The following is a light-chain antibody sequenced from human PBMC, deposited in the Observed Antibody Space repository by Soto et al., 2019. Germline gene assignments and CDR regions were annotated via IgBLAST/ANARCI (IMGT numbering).Light chain of an antibody. CDR1: QNIYRW. CDR2: AAS. CDR3: QQYNSYSPAT. J-gene: IGKJ2*01. Sequence: DIQMTQSPSTLSASVGDRVTITCRASQNIYRWLAWYQQKPGNAPKLLIYAASSLGSGVPSRFSGSGSGTEFTLTISSLQPGDFATYYCQQYNSYSPATFGQGTKLEI. V-gene: IGKV1-5*03.